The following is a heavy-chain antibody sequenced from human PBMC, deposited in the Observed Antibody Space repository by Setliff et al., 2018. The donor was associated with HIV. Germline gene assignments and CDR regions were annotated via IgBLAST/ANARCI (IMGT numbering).Heavy chain of an antibody. Sequence: SETLSLTCTSSGDSISGYYWSWIRQSPGKGLEWLGYIYYSGSTTYNPSLRSRVTISIDTSKNQFSLNLRSVTAADTAVYYCARDPPGYGDSKDYWGQGKLVTVSS. V-gene: IGHV4-59*01. CDR1: GDSISGYY. CDR2: IYYSGST. CDR3: ARDPPGYGDSKDY. D-gene: IGHD4-17*01. J-gene: IGHJ4*02.